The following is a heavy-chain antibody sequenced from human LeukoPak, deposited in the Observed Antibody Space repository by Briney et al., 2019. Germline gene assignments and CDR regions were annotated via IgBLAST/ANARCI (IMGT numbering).Heavy chain of an antibody. CDR1: GGTFSSYA. D-gene: IGHD4-17*01. CDR2: IIPIFGTA. Sequence: GASVKVSCKASGGTFSSYAISWVRQAPGQGLEWMGGIIPIFGTANYAQKFQGRVTITADESTSTAYTELSSLRSEDTAVYYCARDGGDDYGDPQYYFDYWGQGTLVTVSS. V-gene: IGHV1-69*13. J-gene: IGHJ4*02. CDR3: ARDGGDDYGDPQYYFDY.